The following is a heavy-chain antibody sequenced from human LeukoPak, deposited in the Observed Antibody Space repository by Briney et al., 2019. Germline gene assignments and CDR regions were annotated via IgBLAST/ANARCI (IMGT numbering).Heavy chain of an antibody. CDR3: PRACPSYGSSWYADWFDP. D-gene: IGHD6-13*01. V-gene: IGHV1-2*04. CDR2: INPNSGGT. CDR1: GYTFTGYY. Sequence: ASVKVSCKASGYTFTGYYMHWVRQAPGQGLEWMGWINPNSGGTNYAQKFQGWVTMTRDTSISTAYMELSTLRSDHTAVYHCPRACPSYGSSWYADWFDPWGQGTLVTVSS. J-gene: IGHJ5*02.